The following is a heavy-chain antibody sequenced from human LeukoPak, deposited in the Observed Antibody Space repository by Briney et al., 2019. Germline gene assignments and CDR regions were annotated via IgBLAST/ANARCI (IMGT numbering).Heavy chain of an antibody. D-gene: IGHD1-1*01. Sequence: EASVKVSCKASGGTFSSYAISWVRQAPGQGLEWMGRVTPILGIANYAQKFQGRVTITADKSTSTAYMELSSLRSEDTAVYYCARDGFSAGTDYWGQGTLVTVSS. V-gene: IGHV1-69*04. CDR2: VTPILGIA. CDR3: ARDGFSAGTDY. J-gene: IGHJ4*02. CDR1: GGTFSSYA.